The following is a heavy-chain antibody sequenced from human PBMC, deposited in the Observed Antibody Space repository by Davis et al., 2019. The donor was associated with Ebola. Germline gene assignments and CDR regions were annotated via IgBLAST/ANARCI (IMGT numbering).Heavy chain of an antibody. CDR1: GYSISSGYY. CDR3: ARHELYYYDSSGYYHTNWFDP. CDR2: IYYSGST. V-gene: IGHV4-38-2*02. Sequence: MPSETLSLTCTVSGYSISSGYYWGWIRQPPGKGLEWIGSIYYSGSTYYNPSLKSRVTISVDTSKNQFSLKLSSVTAADTAVYYCARHELYYYDSSGYYHTNWFDPWGQGTLVTVSS. J-gene: IGHJ5*02. D-gene: IGHD3-22*01.